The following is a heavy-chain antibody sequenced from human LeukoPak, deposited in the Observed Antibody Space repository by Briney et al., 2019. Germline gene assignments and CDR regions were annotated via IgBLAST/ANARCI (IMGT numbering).Heavy chain of an antibody. V-gene: IGHV3-23*01. CDR2: ISGSSGST. Sequence: WGSLRLSCAVSGFTVCNYGVGWDRQAPEKGLEWVSGISGSSGSTYYADSVKGRFTISRDNSKNTLYLQMNSLRAEDTAVYYCAREGYCSSTSYYTRRDASDIWGQGTMVTVSS. CDR3: AREGYCSSTSYYTRRDASDI. D-gene: IGHD2-2*02. J-gene: IGHJ3*02. CDR1: GFTVCNYG.